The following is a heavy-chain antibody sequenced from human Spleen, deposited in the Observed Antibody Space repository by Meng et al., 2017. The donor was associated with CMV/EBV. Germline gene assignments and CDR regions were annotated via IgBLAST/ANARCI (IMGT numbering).Heavy chain of an antibody. D-gene: IGHD3-22*01. CDR1: GFTFSTYD. Sequence: GESLKISCAACGFTFSTYDVHWVRQPTGKGLEWVSPIGTAGDTYYPGSVKGQFTISRENAKNSLYLQMSSLRAGDTAVYYCATYYYDSSGYYAYFDYWGQGTLVTVSS. J-gene: IGHJ4*02. V-gene: IGHV3-13*03. CDR3: ATYYYDSSGYYAYFDY. CDR2: IGTAGDT.